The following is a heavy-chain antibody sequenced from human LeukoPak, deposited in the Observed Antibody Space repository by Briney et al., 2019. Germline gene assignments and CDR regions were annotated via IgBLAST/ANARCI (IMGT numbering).Heavy chain of an antibody. D-gene: IGHD6-19*01. CDR2: ISISGSTI. J-gene: IGHJ1*01. V-gene: IGHV3-11*01. CDR3: ARDSSGWYLQYFQH. Sequence: GGSLRLSCAASGFTFSDYYMSWIRQAPGKGLEWVSYISISGSTIYYADSVKGRFTISRDNAKNSLYLQMNSLRAEDTAVYYCARDSSGWYLQYFQHWGQGTLVTVSS. CDR1: GFTFSDYY.